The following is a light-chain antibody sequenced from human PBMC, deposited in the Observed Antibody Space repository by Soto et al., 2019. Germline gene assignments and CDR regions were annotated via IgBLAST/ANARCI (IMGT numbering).Light chain of an antibody. CDR3: SSFTSRHTYV. CDR2: DVS. V-gene: IGLV2-14*01. J-gene: IGLJ1*01. CDR1: SSDIGGYNY. Sequence: QSALTQPASVSGSPGQSTTISCTGTSSDIGGYNYVSWYQQLPGEAPKLIIYDVSDRPSGVSTRFSGSKSGNTASLTISGLQAKDEGDYYCSSFTSRHTYVFGTGTKVTVL.